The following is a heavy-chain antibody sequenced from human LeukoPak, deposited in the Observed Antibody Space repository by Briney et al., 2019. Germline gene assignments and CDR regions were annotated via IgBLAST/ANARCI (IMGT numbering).Heavy chain of an antibody. V-gene: IGHV3-11*01. CDR1: GFTFSDYY. CDR2: ISSSGSTI. Sequence: GGSLRLSCAASGFTFSDYYMSWIRQAPGKGLEWVSYISSSGSTIYYADSVKGRFTISRDNAKNSLYLQMNSLRAEDTAVYYCARYREYLVDYFDYWGQGTLVTVSS. CDR3: ARYREYLVDYFDY. J-gene: IGHJ4*02. D-gene: IGHD2-2*02.